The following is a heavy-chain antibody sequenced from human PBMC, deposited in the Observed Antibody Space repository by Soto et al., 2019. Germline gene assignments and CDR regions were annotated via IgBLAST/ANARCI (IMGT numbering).Heavy chain of an antibody. CDR2: ISNIGFT. D-gene: IGHD3-10*01. Sequence: PSDTLSLTCSSSGGSIRSINDHFSNHYCSWFRLSPGKGLEWIGYISNIGFTRYNPSLKSRVSISVDTSKNQFSLKLTSVTAADTAVYYCTTQGFGGLHGLVDVWGQGTTVT. CDR1: GGSIRSINDHFSNHY. V-gene: IGHV4-59*08. J-gene: IGHJ6*02. CDR3: TTQGFGGLHGLVDV.